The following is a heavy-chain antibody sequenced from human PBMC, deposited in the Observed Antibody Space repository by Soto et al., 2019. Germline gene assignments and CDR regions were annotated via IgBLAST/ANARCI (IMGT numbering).Heavy chain of an antibody. V-gene: IGHV1-69*13. CDR3: AREWYEDYYRLDV. CDR1: GGTFSSYA. J-gene: IGHJ6*02. CDR2: ISPTFGTG. Sequence: SVKVSCQASGGTFSSYAISWVRQAPGEGLECMGGISPTFGTGNYAQKFQVRVMITADETTSTDYMELSSVRSEDTAVYYCAREWYEDYYRLDVLGQGTTVNVSS. D-gene: IGHD2-15*01.